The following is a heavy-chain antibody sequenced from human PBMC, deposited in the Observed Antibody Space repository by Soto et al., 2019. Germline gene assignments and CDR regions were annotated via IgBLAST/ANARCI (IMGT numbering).Heavy chain of an antibody. V-gene: IGHV6-1*01. CDR1: GDSVSSNSAS. J-gene: IGHJ5*02. CDR2: TYYRSKWYN. CDR3: SRVWCWPNWFDA. D-gene: IGHD2-8*02. Sequence: SQTLSRTCAISGDSVSSNSASWNWIRQSPSRGLEWLGRTYYRSKWYNDYAVSVKSRITINPDTSKNQFSLQLNSVTPEDTAVYCCSRVWCWPNWFDACGQRTLLTVSS.